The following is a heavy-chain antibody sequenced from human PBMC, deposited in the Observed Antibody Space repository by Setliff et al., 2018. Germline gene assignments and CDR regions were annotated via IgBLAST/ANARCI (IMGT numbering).Heavy chain of an antibody. D-gene: IGHD2-21*01. V-gene: IGHV1-69*08. J-gene: IGHJ5*02. CDR1: GGSFSSFS. CDR2: IMPIFGST. Sequence: SVKVSCKASGGSFSSFSIHWVRQAPGQGLEWMGRIMPIFGSTNYAQNFQGRVTITADKSTSTAYMDLSSLRSEDSAVYYCARDRGGTAIANWFDRWGLGTLVTVSS. CDR3: ARDRGGTAIANWFDR.